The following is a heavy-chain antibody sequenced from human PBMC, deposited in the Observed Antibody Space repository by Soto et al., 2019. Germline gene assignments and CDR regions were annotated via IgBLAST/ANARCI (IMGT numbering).Heavy chain of an antibody. Sequence: EVQLLESGRGLVQPGGSLRLSCAASGFTFSSYAMSWVRQAPGKGLEWVSAISGSGGSTYYADSVKGRFTISRDNSKNTLYLQMNSLRAEDTAVYYCAKDDIVLMVYASGYYGMDVWGQGTTVTVSS. D-gene: IGHD2-8*01. CDR2: ISGSGGST. CDR3: AKDDIVLMVYASGYYGMDV. J-gene: IGHJ6*02. V-gene: IGHV3-23*01. CDR1: GFTFSSYA.